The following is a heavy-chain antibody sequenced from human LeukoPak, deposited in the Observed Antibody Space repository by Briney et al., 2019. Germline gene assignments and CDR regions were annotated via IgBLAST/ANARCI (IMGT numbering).Heavy chain of an antibody. Sequence: SETLSLTCTVSGXSISSGGYYWSWIRQHPGKGLEYIWYIYYSGSTYYSPSLKSRVTISLDTSKNQFSLKLSSVTAADTAVYYCARDSVYSSASRTFDIWGQGTMVTVSS. D-gene: IGHD6-6*01. V-gene: IGHV4-31*03. CDR2: IYYSGST. CDR1: GXSISSGGYY. CDR3: ARDSVYSSASRTFDI. J-gene: IGHJ3*02.